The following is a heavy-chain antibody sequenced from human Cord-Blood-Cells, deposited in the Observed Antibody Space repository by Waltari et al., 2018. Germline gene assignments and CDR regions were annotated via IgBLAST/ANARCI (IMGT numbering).Heavy chain of an antibody. D-gene: IGHD2-2*01. CDR2: IYYSGST. CDR3: ARDLSCSSTSCYDAFDI. V-gene: IGHV4-61*01. J-gene: IGHJ3*02. Sequence: QVQLQESGPGLVKPSETLSLTCTVSVGSVSRGRYYWRSIRQPPGKGLECIGYIYYSGSTNYNPSRKSRVTISVDTSKNQFSLKLSSVTAADTAVYYCARDLSCSSTSCYDAFDIWGQGTMVTVSS. CDR1: VGSVSRGRYY.